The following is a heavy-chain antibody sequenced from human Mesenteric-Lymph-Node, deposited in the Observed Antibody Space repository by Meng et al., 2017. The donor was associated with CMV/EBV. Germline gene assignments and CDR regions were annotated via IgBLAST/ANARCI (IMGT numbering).Heavy chain of an antibody. D-gene: IGHD2-8*01. V-gene: IGHV3-30*02. CDR2: IRYDGSNK. CDR3: AKDYCSDGVCYFDF. J-gene: IGHJ4*02. CDR1: GFTFSSYG. Sequence: GGSLRLSCAASGFTFSSYGMHWVRQAPGKGLEWVAFIRYDGSNKYYADSVKGRFTISRDNSKNTLFLQMDSLRAEDTAIYYCAKDYCSDGVCYFDFWGQGTVVTVSS.